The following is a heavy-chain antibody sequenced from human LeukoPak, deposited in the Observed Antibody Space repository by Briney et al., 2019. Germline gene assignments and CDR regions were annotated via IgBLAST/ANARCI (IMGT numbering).Heavy chain of an antibody. CDR1: GFTFTSYS. CDR2: NSGGGGST. J-gene: IGHJ4*02. Sequence: PGGSLRLSCAASGFTFTSYSMNWVRQAPGKGLEWVSTNSGGGGSTYYADSVKGRFTISRDNSKNTLYLQVNSLRAEDTAVYYCAKGGKWDVTPFDYWGQGTLVTVSS. V-gene: IGHV3-23*01. CDR3: AKGGKWDVTPFDY. D-gene: IGHD1-26*01.